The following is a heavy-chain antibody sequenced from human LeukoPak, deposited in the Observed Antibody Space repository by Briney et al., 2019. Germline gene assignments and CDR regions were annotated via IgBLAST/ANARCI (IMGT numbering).Heavy chain of an antibody. CDR1: GFTFSSYG. D-gene: IGHD3-16*01. CDR3: AKVTSENVYYYYGMDV. CDR2: ISYDGSNK. J-gene: IGHJ6*02. V-gene: IGHV3-30*18. Sequence: GGSLRLSCAASGFTFSSYGMHWVRQAPGKGLEWVAVISYDGSNKYYADSVKGRFTISRDNSKNTLYLQMNSLRAEDTAVYYCAKVTSENVYYYYGMDVWGQGTTVTVSS.